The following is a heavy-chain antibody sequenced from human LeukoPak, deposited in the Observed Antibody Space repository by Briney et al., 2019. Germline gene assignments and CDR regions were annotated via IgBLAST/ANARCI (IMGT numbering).Heavy chain of an antibody. J-gene: IGHJ3*02. D-gene: IGHD3-22*01. CDR1: GYTFTSYY. CDR2: INPSGGST. CDR3: ARAMIVVVTASNDAFDI. V-gene: IGHV1-46*01. Sequence: ASVKVSCKASGYTFTSYYMHWVRQAPGQGLEWMGIINPSGGSTSYAQKFQGRVTMTRDMSTSTVYMELSSLRSEDTAVYYCARAMIVVVTASNDAFDIWGQGTMVTVSS.